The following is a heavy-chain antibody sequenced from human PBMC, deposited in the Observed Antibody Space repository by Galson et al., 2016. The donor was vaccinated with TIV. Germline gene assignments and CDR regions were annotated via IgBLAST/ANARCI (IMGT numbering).Heavy chain of an antibody. D-gene: IGHD2-21*02. CDR1: GFTFDDYG. V-gene: IGHV3-9*01. CDR2: ITWNSVGI. J-gene: IGHJ4*02. Sequence: SLRLSCAASGFTFDDYGMHWVRQPPGKGLEWVSGITWNSVGIDYADSVKGRFTISRDNAKNSLYLQMSSLRPDDTALYYCAKEQSCGGDCYLFDFWGQGALVTVSS. CDR3: AKEQSCGGDCYLFDF.